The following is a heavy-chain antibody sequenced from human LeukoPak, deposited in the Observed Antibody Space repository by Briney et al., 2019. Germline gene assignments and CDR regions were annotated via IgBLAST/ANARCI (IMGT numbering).Heavy chain of an antibody. V-gene: IGHV1-2*02. CDR3: ARPVLRYFDWQYFFDY. CDR1: GYTFTGYY. J-gene: IGHJ4*02. D-gene: IGHD3-9*01. CDR2: INPNSGDT. Sequence: ASVKVSCKASGYTFTGYYMHWVRQAPGQGHEWMGWINPNSGDTNYTQNFQGRVTMTRDTSISTAYMVLSRLKSDDTAVYYCARPVLRYFDWQYFFDYWRQGTLVTVSS.